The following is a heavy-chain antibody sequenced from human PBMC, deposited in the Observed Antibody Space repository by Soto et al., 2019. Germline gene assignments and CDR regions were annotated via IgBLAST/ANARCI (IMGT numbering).Heavy chain of an antibody. V-gene: IGHV3-7*01. J-gene: IGHJ3*02. Sequence: GGSLRLSCAASGFTFSHSWLSWVRQAPGKRLEWVANIRPDGSDPYYVDSVKGRFSISRDNAKNSLYLQINSLRAEDTAVYYCARGPEWGAVDIWGRGTMVTVSS. D-gene: IGHD1-26*01. CDR3: ARGPEWGAVDI. CDR2: IRPDGSDP. CDR1: GFTFSHSW.